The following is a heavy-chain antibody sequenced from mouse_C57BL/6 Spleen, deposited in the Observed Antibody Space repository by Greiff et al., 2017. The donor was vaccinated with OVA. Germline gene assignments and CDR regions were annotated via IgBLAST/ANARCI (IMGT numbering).Heavy chain of an antibody. Sequence: QVQLQQSGAELVKPGASVKLSCKASGYTFTSYWMQWVKQRPGQGLEWIGEIDPSDSYTNYNQKFKGKATLTVDTSSSTAYMQLSSLTSEDSAVYYCARKDYGSSYGFAYWGQGTLVTVSA. V-gene: IGHV1-50*01. CDR3: ARKDYGSSYGFAY. D-gene: IGHD1-1*01. J-gene: IGHJ3*01. CDR1: GYTFTSYW. CDR2: IDPSDSYT.